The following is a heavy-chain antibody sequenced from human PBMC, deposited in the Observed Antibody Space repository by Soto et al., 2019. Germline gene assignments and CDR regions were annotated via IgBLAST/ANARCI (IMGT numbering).Heavy chain of an antibody. V-gene: IGHV4-61*01. CDR1: GGSVSSGSYF. CDR3: ARGGTFFDY. CDR2: IFHRGST. J-gene: IGHJ4*02. Sequence: SETLSLTCNVPGGSVSSGSYFWSWIRQPPGKGLEWIGYIFHRGSTNYSPSLKSRVSLSLDTSKNQFSLKLTSVTAADTAVYYCARGGTFFDYWGPGTLVNVSS.